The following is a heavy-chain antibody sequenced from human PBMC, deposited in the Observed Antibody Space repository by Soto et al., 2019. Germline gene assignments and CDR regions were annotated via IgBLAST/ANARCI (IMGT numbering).Heavy chain of an antibody. CDR1: GGSISSYY. V-gene: IGHV4-59*01. J-gene: IGHJ4*02. CDR3: ARDRDSSGWEVFDY. Sequence: SETLSLTCTVSGGSISSYYWSWIRQPPGKGLEWIGYIYYSGSANYNPSLKSRVTISVDTSKNQFSLKLSSVTAADTAVYYCARDRDSSGWEVFDYWGQGTLVTVSS. CDR2: IYYSGSA. D-gene: IGHD6-19*01.